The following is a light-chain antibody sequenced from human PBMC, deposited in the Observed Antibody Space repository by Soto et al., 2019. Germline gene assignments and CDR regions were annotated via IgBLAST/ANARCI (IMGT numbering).Light chain of an antibody. CDR1: QNVAIY. J-gene: IGKJ1*01. V-gene: IGKV3-11*01. Sequence: EIVLTQSPATVSLSPGERATLSCRASQNVAIYLAWYQQKPGQAPRLLIYDAFNRATGIPARLSGSGSGTDFTLTISSLEPEDFAVYYCVQRSAWPWTFGQGTVVEVK. CDR2: DAF. CDR3: VQRSAWPWT.